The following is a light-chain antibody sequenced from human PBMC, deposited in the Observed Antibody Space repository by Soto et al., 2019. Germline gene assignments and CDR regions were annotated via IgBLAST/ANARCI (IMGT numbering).Light chain of an antibody. CDR3: QQYNNWPPRNT. V-gene: IGKV3-15*01. CDR1: QSVSSN. Sequence: EIVMTQSPATLSVSPGERATLSCRASQSVSSNFAWYQQKPGQAPSLLIYDTSMRATGIPARFSGSGSGTEFTLTISSLQSEDSAVYYCQQYNNWPPRNTFGQGTKLEIK. J-gene: IGKJ2*01. CDR2: DTS.